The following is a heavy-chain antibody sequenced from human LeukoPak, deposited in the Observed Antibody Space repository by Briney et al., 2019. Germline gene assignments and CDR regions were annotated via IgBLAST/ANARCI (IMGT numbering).Heavy chain of an antibody. Sequence: GGSLRLSCAASGFTFYKSAMTWVRQAPGTGLEWISAISGRGDFTYYADSVKGRFTISRDNSKNTLYLQMNSLRAEDTAVYYCAKAEYDFWSGYYYYYYYYMDVWGKGTTVTVSS. CDR2: ISGRGDFT. V-gene: IGHV3-23*01. CDR1: GFTFYKSA. J-gene: IGHJ6*03. D-gene: IGHD3-3*01. CDR3: AKAEYDFWSGYYYYYYYYMDV.